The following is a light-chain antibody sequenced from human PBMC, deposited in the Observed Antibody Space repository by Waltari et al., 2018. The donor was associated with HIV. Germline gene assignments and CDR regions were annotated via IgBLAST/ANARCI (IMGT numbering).Light chain of an antibody. CDR1: SNDVGAYDY. V-gene: IGLV2-8*01. J-gene: IGLJ2*01. CDR2: EVT. CDR3: ASYVDHDAVF. Sequence: QSALTQPPSASGSPGQSVTISCTGTSNDVGAYDYVSWYQQHPGRAPKLLIYEVTKRPSGVPDRFSGSKSGNTASLTVSGLQAEDDGHYYCASYVDHDAVFFGGGTKLTVL.